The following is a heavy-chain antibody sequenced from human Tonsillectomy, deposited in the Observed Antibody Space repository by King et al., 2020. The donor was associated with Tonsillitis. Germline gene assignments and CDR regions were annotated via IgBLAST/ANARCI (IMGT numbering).Heavy chain of an antibody. CDR1: GYSISSGYY. J-gene: IGHJ3*02. V-gene: IGHV4-38-2*01. CDR2: IYHSGST. D-gene: IGHD6-13*01. CDR3: ARWDIAAACTSPYAFDI. Sequence: VQLQESGPGLVKPSETLSLTCAVSGYSISSGYYWGWIRQPPGKGLEWIGSIYHSGSTYYNPSLKSRVTISVDTSKNQFSLKLSSVTAADTALYYCARWDIAAACTSPYAFDIWGKGTMVTVSS.